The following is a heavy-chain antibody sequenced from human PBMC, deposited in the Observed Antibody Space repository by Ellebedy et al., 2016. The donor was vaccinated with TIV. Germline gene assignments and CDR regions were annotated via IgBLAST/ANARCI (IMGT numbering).Heavy chain of an antibody. CDR1: GYTFSDYY. D-gene: IGHD1-7*01. CDR3: ARDEPQVISGTGKAYYSGMDV. Sequence: AASVKVSCKASGYTFSDYYIHWVRQAPGQGLEWMGWIKPNRGGSTYAQKFQGRVTMTRDTSISTAYMELSGLRSDDTAVYICARDEPQVISGTGKAYYSGMDVWGQGTTVTVSS. J-gene: IGHJ6*02. CDR2: IKPNRGGS. V-gene: IGHV1-2*02.